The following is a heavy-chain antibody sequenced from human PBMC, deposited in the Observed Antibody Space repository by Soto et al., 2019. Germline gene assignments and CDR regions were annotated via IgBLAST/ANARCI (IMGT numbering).Heavy chain of an antibody. CDR2: IYYSGST. V-gene: IGHV4-59*08. CDR3: ARHDYSGSYYDY. J-gene: IGHJ4*02. D-gene: IGHD1-26*01. CDR1: GGSISSYY. Sequence: SETLSRTCTVSGGSISSYYWSWIRQPPGKELEWIGYIYYSGSTNYNPSLKGRITISVDTSKNQFSLKLSSVTVADTAVYYCARHDYSGSYYDYWGQGTLVTVSS.